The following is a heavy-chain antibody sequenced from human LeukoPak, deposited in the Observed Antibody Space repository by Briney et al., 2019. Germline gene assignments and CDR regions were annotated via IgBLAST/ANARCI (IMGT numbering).Heavy chain of an antibody. CDR2: ISSSSSTI. D-gene: IGHD6-13*01. J-gene: IGHJ4*02. CDR3: ARTGHLQLDHTFDY. V-gene: IGHV3-48*02. Sequence: GGSLRLSCAASGFTFSSYSMDWVRQAPGKGLEWVSYISSSSSTIYYADSVKGRFTISRDNAKNSLYLQMNSLRDEDTAVYYCARTGHLQLDHTFDYWGQGTLVTVSS. CDR1: GFTFSSYS.